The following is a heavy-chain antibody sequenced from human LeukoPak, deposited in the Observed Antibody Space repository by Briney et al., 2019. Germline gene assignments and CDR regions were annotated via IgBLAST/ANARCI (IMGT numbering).Heavy chain of an antibody. D-gene: IGHD6-13*01. Sequence: GGSLRLSCEASGFTFSSYGMHWVRQAPGKGLEWVAFIRYDGSNKYYADSVKGRFTISRDNSKNTVYLQMNSLSAEDTAVYYCARAGGQLLHGFGYFEYWGQGTLVTVSS. CDR3: ARAGGQLLHGFGYFEY. V-gene: IGHV3-30*02. CDR1: GFTFSSYG. CDR2: IRYDGSNK. J-gene: IGHJ4*02.